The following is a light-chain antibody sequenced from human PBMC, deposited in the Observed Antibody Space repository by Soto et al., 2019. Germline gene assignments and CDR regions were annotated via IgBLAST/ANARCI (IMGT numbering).Light chain of an antibody. CDR1: TSNIGKNP. V-gene: IGLV1-36*01. Sequence: QSVLTQPPSVSDAPRQRVTISCSGSTSNIGKNPVNWYQQLPGQAPKLVIYYDDLQPSGVSDRFSGSKSGTSASLAISGLQSEDEADYYCATWDDSLDGVIFGGGTKLTVL. J-gene: IGLJ2*01. CDR3: ATWDDSLDGVI. CDR2: YDD.